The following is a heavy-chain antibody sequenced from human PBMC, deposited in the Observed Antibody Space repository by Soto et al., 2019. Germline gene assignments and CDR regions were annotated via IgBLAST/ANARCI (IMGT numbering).Heavy chain of an antibody. Sequence: EVQLVASGGGLVQPGGSLRLPCEASGFTFSRYWMHWVRQAPGKGLVWVSHINSDGGSTNYADSVKGRFTISRDNAKNTLYLQVNSLRAEDTAVYYCARDLPAAEDYWGQGTLVTVSS. V-gene: IGHV3-74*01. CDR3: ARDLPAAEDY. CDR1: GFTFSRYW. CDR2: INSDGGST. D-gene: IGHD6-25*01. J-gene: IGHJ4*02.